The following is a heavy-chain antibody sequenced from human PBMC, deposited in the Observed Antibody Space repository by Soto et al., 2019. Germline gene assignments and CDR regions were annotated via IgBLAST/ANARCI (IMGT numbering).Heavy chain of an antibody. J-gene: IGHJ4*02. CDR3: ARGYDYGDYPLDY. V-gene: IGHV1-3*01. D-gene: IGHD4-17*01. Sequence: QVQLVQSEAEVKKPGASVKVSCKASGYTFTSYAMHWVRQAPGQRLEWMGWINAGNGNTKYSQKFQGRVTITRDTSASTAYMELSSLRSEDTAVYYCARGYDYGDYPLDYWGQGTLVTVSS. CDR1: GYTFTSYA. CDR2: INAGNGNT.